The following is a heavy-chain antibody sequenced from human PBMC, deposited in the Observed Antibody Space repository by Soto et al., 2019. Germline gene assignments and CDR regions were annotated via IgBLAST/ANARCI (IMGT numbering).Heavy chain of an antibody. J-gene: IGHJ4*02. V-gene: IGHV1-8*01. D-gene: IGHD6-19*01. CDR1: GYTFTSYD. Sequence: QVQLVQSGAEVKKPGASVKVSCKASGYTFTSYDINWVRQATGQGLEWMGWMNPNSGNTGYAQKFQGRVTMTRTTSISTADMELSSLRSEDTAVYYCAIIAVAGRPFDYWGQGTLVTVSS. CDR3: AIIAVAGRPFDY. CDR2: MNPNSGNT.